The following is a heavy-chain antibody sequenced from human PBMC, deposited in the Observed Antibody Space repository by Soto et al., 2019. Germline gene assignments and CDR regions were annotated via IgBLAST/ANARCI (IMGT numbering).Heavy chain of an antibody. CDR2: VNNDGTDT. CDR3: ARGGFQHSLDV. CDR1: GFTFSNYW. D-gene: IGHD2-2*01. J-gene: IGHJ6*02. Sequence: EVQLVESGGGLVQTGGSLRLSCAASGFTFSNYWMYWVGQAPGKGLVWVSRVNNDGTDTTHADSVKGRFTISRDNAENTLYLQMNSLTSEYTSVYYCARGGFQHSLDVCGQGSTVTVSS. V-gene: IGHV3-74*03.